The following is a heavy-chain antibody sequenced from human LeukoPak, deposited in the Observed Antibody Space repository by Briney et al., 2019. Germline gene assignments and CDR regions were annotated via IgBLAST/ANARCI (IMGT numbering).Heavy chain of an antibody. CDR1: GFTFSSYG. CDR2: IRFDGTNK. CDR3: ARSGWFPDGVSDY. V-gene: IGHV3-30*02. D-gene: IGHD6-19*01. Sequence: PGGSLRLSCAASGFTFSSYGMHWVRQAPGKGLEWVSFIRFDGTNKYYADSVKGRFTISRDNSKNTLYLQMNSLRAEDTAVYYCARSGWFPDGVSDYWGQGTLVTVSS. J-gene: IGHJ4*02.